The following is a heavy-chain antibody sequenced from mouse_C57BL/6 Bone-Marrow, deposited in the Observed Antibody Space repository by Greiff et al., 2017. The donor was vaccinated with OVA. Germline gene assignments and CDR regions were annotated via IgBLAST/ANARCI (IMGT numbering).Heavy chain of an antibody. Sequence: EVQLQQSGPVLVKPGASVKMSCKASGYTFTDYYMNWVKQSHGKSLEWIGVINPYNGGTSYNQKFKGKATLTVDKSSSTAYMELNSLTSEDSAVYYCARGAYITTVVATYYYAMDYWGQGTSVTVSS. D-gene: IGHD1-1*01. CDR1: GYTFTDYY. J-gene: IGHJ4*01. V-gene: IGHV1-19*01. CDR3: ARGAYITTVVATYYYAMDY. CDR2: INPYNGGT.